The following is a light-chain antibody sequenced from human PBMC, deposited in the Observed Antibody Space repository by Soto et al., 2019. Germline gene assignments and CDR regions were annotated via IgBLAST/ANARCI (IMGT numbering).Light chain of an antibody. V-gene: IGKV3-20*01. CDR2: GAS. J-gene: IGKJ1*01. CDR3: QQYGSSPWT. Sequence: EIVLTHYSGTLSLFPGERAALSCRASQSVSSSYLAWYQQKPGQAPRLLIYGASSRATGIPDRFSGSGSGTDFTLTISRLEPEDFAVYYCQQYGSSPWTFGQGTKVDIK. CDR1: QSVSSSY.